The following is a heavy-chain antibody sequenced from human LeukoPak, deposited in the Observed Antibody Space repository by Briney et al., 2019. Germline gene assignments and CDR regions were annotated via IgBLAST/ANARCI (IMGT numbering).Heavy chain of an antibody. V-gene: IGHV4-59*01. J-gene: IGHJ3*02. Sequence: SETLSLTCTVSGGSISSYYWSWIRQPPGKGLEWIGYIYYSGSTNYNPSLKSRVTISVDTSKNQFSLKLSSVTAADTAVYYCARSSSSWSRGGIWGQGTMVTVSS. CDR3: ARSSSSWSRGGI. CDR2: IYYSGST. CDR1: GGSISSYY. D-gene: IGHD6-13*01.